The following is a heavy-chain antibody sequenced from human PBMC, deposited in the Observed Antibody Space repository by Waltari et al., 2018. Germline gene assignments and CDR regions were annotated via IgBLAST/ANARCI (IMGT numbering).Heavy chain of an antibody. J-gene: IGHJ6*02. CDR3: ARGYYYDSSGYSFYYYGMDV. D-gene: IGHD3-22*01. CDR1: GGSISSGSSY. V-gene: IGHV4-61*02. Sequence: QVQLQESGPGLVKPSQTLSLTCTVSGGSISSGSSYWSWIRQPAGKGLEWIGRNYGSRSHNYCPALKSLVTISVDTAKNQFSLKLSAVTAADTAVYYCARGYYYDSSGYSFYYYGMDVWGQGTTVTVSS. CDR2: NYGSRSH.